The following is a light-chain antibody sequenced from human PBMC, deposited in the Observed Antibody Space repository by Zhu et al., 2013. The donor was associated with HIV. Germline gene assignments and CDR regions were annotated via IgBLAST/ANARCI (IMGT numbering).Light chain of an antibody. Sequence: QSVLTQPPSASGTPGQRVTISCSGSSSNIGSNTVNWYQQLPGTAPKLLIYDNNKRPSGIPDRFSGSKSGTSASLAISGLQSEDEADYYCAAWDDSLSGPVFGGGTKLTVL. J-gene: IGLJ3*02. CDR3: AAWDDSLSGPV. V-gene: IGLV1-44*01. CDR2: DNN. CDR1: SSNIGSNT.